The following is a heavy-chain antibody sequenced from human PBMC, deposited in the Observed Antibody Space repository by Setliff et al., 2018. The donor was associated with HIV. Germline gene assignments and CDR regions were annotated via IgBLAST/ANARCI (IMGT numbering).Heavy chain of an antibody. CDR1: DGPINNYW. CDR3: VRWGEPAQRGFDI. Sequence: SETLSLTCTVSDGPINNYWWNWIRQSPGKGLEWIGFGHHSGTFSYNPSLNSRFTISIDTSKNQFSLKATSVTAEDTAVYYCVRWGEPAQRGFDIWGQGTMVT. D-gene: IGHD3-16*01. J-gene: IGHJ3*02. CDR2: GHHSGTF. V-gene: IGHV4-59*08.